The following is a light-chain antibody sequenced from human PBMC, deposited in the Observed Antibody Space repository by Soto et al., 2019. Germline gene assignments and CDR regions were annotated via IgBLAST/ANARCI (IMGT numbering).Light chain of an antibody. CDR1: SSDVGGYNY. V-gene: IGLV2-8*01. Sequence: SARTQPPSASWSPGQSISSSCTGTSSDVGGYNYVSWYQQHPGKAPKLMIYEVNKRPSGVPDRFSGSKSGNTASLTVSGLQAEDEADYYCSSYAGSSNVFGTGTKVTVL. CDR2: EVN. J-gene: IGLJ1*01. CDR3: SSYAGSSNV.